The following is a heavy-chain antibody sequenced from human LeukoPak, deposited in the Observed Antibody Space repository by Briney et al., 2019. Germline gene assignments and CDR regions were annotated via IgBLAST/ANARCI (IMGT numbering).Heavy chain of an antibody. CDR1: GYTFTGYY. CDR3: VSILDSSGNYSPWEVDY. Sequence: ASVKVSCKASGYTFTGYYMHWVRQAPGQGLEWMGRINPNSGGTNYAQKFQGRVTMTRDTSISTAYMELSRLRSDDTAEYYCVSILDSSGNYSPWEVDYWGQGTLVTVSS. V-gene: IGHV1-2*06. CDR2: INPNSGGT. J-gene: IGHJ4*02. D-gene: IGHD3-22*01.